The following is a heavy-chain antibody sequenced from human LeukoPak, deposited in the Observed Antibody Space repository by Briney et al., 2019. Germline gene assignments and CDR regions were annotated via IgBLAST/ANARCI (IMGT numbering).Heavy chain of an antibody. CDR1: GLIFSADG. CDR3: ANFQPVGVKSFEH. CDR2: ISPDSKSR. D-gene: IGHD1-26*01. Sequence: GGTLRLSCAGSGLIFSADGMNWVRQAPGEGLEWGSSISPDSKSRSQADSVRGRFTIHRDNAKNSLFLQMESLRVEDTAVYYCANFQPVGVKSFEHWGQGTLVTVSS. V-gene: IGHV3-21*06. J-gene: IGHJ5*02.